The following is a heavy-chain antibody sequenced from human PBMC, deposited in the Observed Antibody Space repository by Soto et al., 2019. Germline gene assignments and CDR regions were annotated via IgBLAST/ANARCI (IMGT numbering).Heavy chain of an antibody. Sequence: EVQLVESGGGLVKPGGSLRLSCAASGFTFSNAWMNWVRQAPGKGLEWVGRIKSKTDGGTTDYAAPVKGRFTISRDDSKNTLYLQMNSLKTEDTAVYYCTTDPWWDIVLVPAAIRGWFDPWGQGTLVTVSS. V-gene: IGHV3-15*07. J-gene: IGHJ5*02. D-gene: IGHD2-2*02. CDR2: IKSKTDGGTT. CDR3: TTDPWWDIVLVPAAIRGWFDP. CDR1: GFTFSNAW.